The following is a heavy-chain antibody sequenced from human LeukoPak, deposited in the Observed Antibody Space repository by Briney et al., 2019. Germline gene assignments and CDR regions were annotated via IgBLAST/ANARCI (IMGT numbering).Heavy chain of an antibody. Sequence: PGGSLRLSCAASGFTFRSYWMHWVRQAPGKGLVWVSRLNSDGSSTNYADSVKGRFTISRDNAKSTLYLQVNSLRAEDTAVYYCAKSGITMIVVEIHYGMDVWGQGTTVTVSS. CDR1: GFTFRSYW. V-gene: IGHV3-74*01. CDR3: AKSGITMIVVEIHYGMDV. CDR2: LNSDGSST. J-gene: IGHJ6*02. D-gene: IGHD3-22*01.